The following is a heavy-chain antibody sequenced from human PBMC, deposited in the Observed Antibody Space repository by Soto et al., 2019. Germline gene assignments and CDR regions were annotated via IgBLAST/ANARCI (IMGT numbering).Heavy chain of an antibody. D-gene: IGHD3-22*01. CDR2: ISGSGGST. CDR1: GFTVSSYA. V-gene: IGHV3-23*01. J-gene: IGHJ6*02. Sequence: PGGSLRLSCAASGFTVSSYAMSWVRQAPGKGLEWVSAISGSGGSTYYADSVKGRFTISRDNSKNTLYLQMNSLRAEDTAVYYVARYYDSSGYYYGPYGMDVWGQGTTVTVSS. CDR3: ARYYDSSGYYYGPYGMDV.